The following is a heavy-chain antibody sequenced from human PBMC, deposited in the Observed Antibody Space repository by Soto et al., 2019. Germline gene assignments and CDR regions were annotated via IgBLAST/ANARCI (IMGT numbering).Heavy chain of an antibody. Sequence: QVQLVESGGGVVQPGRSLRLSCAASGFTFSSYGMHWVRQAPGKGLEWVAVISYDGSNKYYADSVKGRFTISRDNSKNTLYLQMNSLRAEDTAVYYCAKEGDLGAFDIWGQGTMVTVSS. J-gene: IGHJ3*02. CDR3: AKEGDLGAFDI. D-gene: IGHD3-16*01. CDR1: GFTFSSYG. CDR2: ISYDGSNK. V-gene: IGHV3-30*18.